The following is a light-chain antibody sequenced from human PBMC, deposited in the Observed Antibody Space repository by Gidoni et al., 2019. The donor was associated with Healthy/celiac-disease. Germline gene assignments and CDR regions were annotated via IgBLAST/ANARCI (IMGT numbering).Light chain of an antibody. V-gene: IGKV3-11*01. J-gene: IGKJ5*01. CDR3: QQRSNWLT. CDR2: DAS. Sequence: IVLTQSPATLSLSPGERATLSCRASQSVSSYLAWYQQKPGQAPRLLIDDASNRATGIPARFSGSGSGTDFTLTISSLEPEDFAVYYCQQRSNWLTFGQGTRLEIK. CDR1: QSVSSY.